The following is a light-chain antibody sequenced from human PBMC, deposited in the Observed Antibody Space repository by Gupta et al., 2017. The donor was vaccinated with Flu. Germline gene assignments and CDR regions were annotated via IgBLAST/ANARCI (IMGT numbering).Light chain of an antibody. CDR3: QRLYSSSDPV. CDR1: NVGSKC. V-gene: IGLV3-21*03. CDR2: DDT. J-gene: IGLJ2*01. Sequence: RKPARITSEKDNVGSKCVPWYQQKPARPLVLVVYDDTHRPALIPVRLSDSKSGNAATLTISGAAAGDDADYWCQRLYSSSDPVFGGGTKLTVL.